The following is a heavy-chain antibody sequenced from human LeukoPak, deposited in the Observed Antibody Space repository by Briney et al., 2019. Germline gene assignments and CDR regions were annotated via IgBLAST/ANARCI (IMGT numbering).Heavy chain of an antibody. CDR1: GFTFINYA. CDR2: ISKSSDAT. V-gene: IGHV3-23*01. J-gene: IGHJ1*01. CDR3: AKDLDSSGSWPAEYFQH. Sequence: EAGGSLRLSCAASGFTFINYAMSWVRQAPGKGLEWVSLISKSSDATYYAPSVKGRFTISRDNSKNTLYLQMNSLRAEDTAVYYCAKDLDSSGSWPAEYFQHWGQGTLVTVSS. D-gene: IGHD3-22*01.